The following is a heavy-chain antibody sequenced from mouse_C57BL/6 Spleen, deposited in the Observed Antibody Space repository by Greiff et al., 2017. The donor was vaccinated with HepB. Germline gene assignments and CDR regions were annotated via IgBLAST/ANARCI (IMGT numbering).Heavy chain of an antibody. CDR3: ATIVLAHCDY. CDR1: GYTFTSYW. Sequence: VQLQQSGAELAKPGASVKLSCKASGYTFTSYWMHWVKQRPGQGLEWIGYINPSSGYTKYTQKFKDKATLTADKASSTAYMQLSSLTYEDSAVYYCATIVLAHCDYWGQGTTLTVSS. D-gene: IGHD1-1*01. CDR2: INPSSGYT. V-gene: IGHV1-7*01. J-gene: IGHJ2*01.